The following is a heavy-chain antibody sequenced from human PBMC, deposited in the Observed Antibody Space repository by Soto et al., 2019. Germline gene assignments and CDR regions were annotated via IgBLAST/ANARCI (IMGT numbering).Heavy chain of an antibody. J-gene: IGHJ4*02. D-gene: IGHD3-16*01. CDR1: GFTFRSYV. V-gene: IGHV3-30*05. CDR2: TSYDGSNK. Sequence: QVQLVESGGGVVQPGTSLRLSCVGSGFTFRSYVIHWVRRAPGKGLEWVALTSYDGSNKYYDDSVKGRFTISRDNSRNTVDLPMDSLRLEGTALYYCARWGTTGGLDVWGQGALVSVSS. CDR3: ARWGTTGGLDV.